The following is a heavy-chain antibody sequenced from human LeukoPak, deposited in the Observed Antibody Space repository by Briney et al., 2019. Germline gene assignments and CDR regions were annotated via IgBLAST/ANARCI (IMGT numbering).Heavy chain of an antibody. Sequence: ASVKVSCKASGYTFTSYDINWVRQATGQGLEWMGWMNPNSGNTGYAQKLQGRVTMTRNTSISTAYMELSSLRSEDTAAYYCARGIRDSSGREYFQHWGQGSRVTVSS. V-gene: IGHV1-8*01. CDR1: GYTFTSYD. CDR2: MNPNSGNT. J-gene: IGHJ1*01. CDR3: ARGIRDSSGREYFQH. D-gene: IGHD3-22*01.